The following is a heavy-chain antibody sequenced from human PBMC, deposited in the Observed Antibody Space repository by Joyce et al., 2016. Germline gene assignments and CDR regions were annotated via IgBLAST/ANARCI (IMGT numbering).Heavy chain of an antibody. CDR3: AREVPLTCYFDY. V-gene: IGHV1-46*03. CDR2: SNLIDRTT. CDR1: GYTFTTYY. Sequence: QVQLVHSGAEVKKPVASVRVSCRASGYTFTTYYIHWVRQAPGQGREWMCMSNLIDRTTNYEKKFRGRITMTRDTSTSTVYMDLSSLSSEDTAVYYCAREVPLTCYFDYWGQGTLVTVSS. J-gene: IGHJ4*02.